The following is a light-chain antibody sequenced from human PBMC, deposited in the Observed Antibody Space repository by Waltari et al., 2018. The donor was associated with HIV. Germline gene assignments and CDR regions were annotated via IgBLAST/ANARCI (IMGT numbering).Light chain of an antibody. J-gene: IGLJ2*01. CDR1: DRHNTYA. Sequence: VLTQSPSASASLGASVRLTCSLSDRHNTYAIAWHQLHPEMGPRFLMSVYTNGSHNKGYGISDRFSGSSFGAERYLAISNLQSEDEADYFCQTWDIGIVVFGGGTRLSVL. CDR2: VYTNGSH. V-gene: IGLV4-69*02. CDR3: QTWDIGIVV.